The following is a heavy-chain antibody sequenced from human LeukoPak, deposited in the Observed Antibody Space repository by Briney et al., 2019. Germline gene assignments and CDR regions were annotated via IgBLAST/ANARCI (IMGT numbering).Heavy chain of an antibody. CDR1: GFTFSSYW. Sequence: PGGSLRLSCAASGFTFSSYWMHWVRQAPGKGLVWVSRINSDGSSTSYADSVKGRFTISRDNAKNTLYLQMNSLRAEDTAVYYCARSRYSYGPNFDYWGQGTLVTVSS. CDR2: INSDGSST. CDR3: ARSRYSYGPNFDY. V-gene: IGHV3-74*01. D-gene: IGHD5-18*01. J-gene: IGHJ4*02.